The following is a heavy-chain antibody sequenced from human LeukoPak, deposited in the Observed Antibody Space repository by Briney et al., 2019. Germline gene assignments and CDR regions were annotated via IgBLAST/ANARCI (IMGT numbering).Heavy chain of an antibody. CDR3: ARGVAPTPFDY. Sequence: GGSLRLSCAASGFTFSSYSMNWVRQAPGKGLEWVSSISSSSSYIYYADSVKGLFTISRDNAKNSLYLQMNSLRAEDTAVYYCARGVAPTPFDYWGQGTLVTVSS. D-gene: IGHD2-15*01. V-gene: IGHV3-21*01. J-gene: IGHJ4*02. CDR1: GFTFSSYS. CDR2: ISSSSSYI.